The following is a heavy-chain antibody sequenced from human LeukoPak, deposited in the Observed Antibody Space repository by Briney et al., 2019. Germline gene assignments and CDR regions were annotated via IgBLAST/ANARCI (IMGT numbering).Heavy chain of an antibody. Sequence: PGGSLRLSCAASGFTFSSYAMSWVRQAPGKGLEWLAAIFYDGSNKYYADTVKGRFTISRDNSKNTLYLQVNSLTAEDTAVYYCARDQALYFSYGDYWGQGTLVTVSS. CDR2: IFYDGSNK. CDR1: GFTFSSYA. D-gene: IGHD2/OR15-2a*01. CDR3: ARDQALYFSYGDY. J-gene: IGHJ4*02. V-gene: IGHV3-33*08.